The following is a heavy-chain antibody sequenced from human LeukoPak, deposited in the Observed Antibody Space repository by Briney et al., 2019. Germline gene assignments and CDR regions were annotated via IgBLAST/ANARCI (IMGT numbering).Heavy chain of an antibody. CDR3: ARGVNWNDFYLGDY. CDR2: IIPIFGTA. D-gene: IGHD1-1*01. Sequence: SVKVSCKASGGTFSSYAISWVRQAPGRGLEWMGGIIPIFGTANYAQKFQGRVTITADKSTSTAYMELSSLRSVDTAVYYCARGVNWNDFYLGDYWGQGTLVTVSS. CDR1: GGTFSSYA. V-gene: IGHV1-69*06. J-gene: IGHJ4*02.